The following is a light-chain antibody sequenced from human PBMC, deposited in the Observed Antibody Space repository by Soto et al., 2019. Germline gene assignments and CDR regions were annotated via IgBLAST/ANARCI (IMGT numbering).Light chain of an antibody. V-gene: IGLV2-14*01. Sequence: QSALTQPASVSGSPGQSITISCTGTSSDVGTYNYVSWYQQHPGKAPKLMIYDVSNRPSGVSNRFSGSKSGNTACLTISGLQAEDEADYYCSSHTGSTVVFGGGTKLTVL. J-gene: IGLJ2*01. CDR3: SSHTGSTVV. CDR2: DVS. CDR1: SSDVGTYNY.